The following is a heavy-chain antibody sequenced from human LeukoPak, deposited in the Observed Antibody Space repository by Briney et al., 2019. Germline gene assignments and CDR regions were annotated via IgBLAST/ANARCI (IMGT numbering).Heavy chain of an antibody. D-gene: IGHD2-15*01. CDR1: GDSVSSNSAA. J-gene: IGHJ3*02. V-gene: IGHV6-1*01. CDR3: ARGLGYPAAKSFDI. CDR2: KDYRSKWYN. Sequence: SQTLSLTCAISGDSVSSNSAAWNWIRQSPSRGLEWLGKKDYRSKWYNDYAVSVKSRITFNPDRSYNQFSLQLNSVTPEDTAVYYCARGLGYPAAKSFDIWGQGTMVTVSS.